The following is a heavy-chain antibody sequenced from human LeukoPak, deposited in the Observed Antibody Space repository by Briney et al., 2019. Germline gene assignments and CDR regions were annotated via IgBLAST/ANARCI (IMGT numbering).Heavy chain of an antibody. CDR3: ARSTYYDSSGYLPGGMDV. J-gene: IGHJ6*02. V-gene: IGHV3-74*01. CDR2: IASDGSST. CDR1: GFTFSSYW. D-gene: IGHD3-22*01. Sequence: GGSLRLSCAASGFTFSSYWMNWVRQAPGKGLVWVSRIASDGSSTTYADSVKGRFTISRDNSKNTLYLQMNSLRAEDTAVYYCARSTYYDSSGYLPGGMDVWGQGTTVTVSS.